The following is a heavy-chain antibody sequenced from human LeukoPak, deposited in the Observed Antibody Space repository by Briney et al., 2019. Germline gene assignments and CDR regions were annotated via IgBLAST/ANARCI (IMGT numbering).Heavy chain of an antibody. CDR1: GGSFSHHF. D-gene: IGHD3-22*01. Sequence: RTSETLSLTCAVSGGSFSHHFWSWIRQPPGKGLEWIAEINHRGTSTFNPSLKSRVTISADTSTNHISLNLTSVTAADTALYFCARGEGASSSGWYMYWFDPWGQGTQVTVSS. V-gene: IGHV4-34*01. J-gene: IGHJ5*02. CDR3: ARGEGASSSGWYMYWFDP. CDR2: INHRGTS.